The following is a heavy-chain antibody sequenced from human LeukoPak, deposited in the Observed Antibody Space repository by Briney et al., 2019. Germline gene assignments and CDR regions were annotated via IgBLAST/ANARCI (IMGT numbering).Heavy chain of an antibody. Sequence: ASVKVSCKASGHTFTSYYMHWVRQAPGQGLEWMGIIKPSDGSTSYAQNFQGRVTMTRDTSTSTVYMELSSLRSDDTAVYYCARRWCSSTSCQFDYWGQGTLVTVSS. CDR3: ARRWCSSTSCQFDY. CDR1: GHTFTSYY. V-gene: IGHV1-46*01. CDR2: IKPSDGST. D-gene: IGHD2-2*01. J-gene: IGHJ4*02.